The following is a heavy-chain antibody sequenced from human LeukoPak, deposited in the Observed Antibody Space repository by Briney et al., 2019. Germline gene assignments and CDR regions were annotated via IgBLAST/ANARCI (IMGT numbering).Heavy chain of an antibody. CDR3: ARSDSFGTDAFDI. V-gene: IGHV1-69*13. CDR2: IIPIFGTA. D-gene: IGHD3-22*01. J-gene: IGHJ3*02. Sequence: VASVKVSCKASGGTFSSYAISWVRQAPGQGLEWMGGIIPIFGTANYAQKFQGRVTITADESTSTAYMELSSLRSEDTAVYYCARSDSFGTDAFDIWGQGTMVTVS. CDR1: GGTFSSYA.